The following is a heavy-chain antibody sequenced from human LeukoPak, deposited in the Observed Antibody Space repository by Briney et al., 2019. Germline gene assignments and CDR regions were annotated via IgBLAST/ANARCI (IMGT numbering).Heavy chain of an antibody. V-gene: IGHV3-11*01. Sequence: GGSLRLSCAASGFTFSDYYMAWVRQAPVRGLEWVSHISGRASSMYHADSVKGRFTISRDSAKSSLYLQMNSLKVEDTAVYFCARVGDRSDYFYYLDYWGQGNLVTVSS. CDR1: GFTFSDYY. D-gene: IGHD3-22*01. CDR3: ARVGDRSDYFYYLDY. J-gene: IGHJ4*02. CDR2: ISGRASSM.